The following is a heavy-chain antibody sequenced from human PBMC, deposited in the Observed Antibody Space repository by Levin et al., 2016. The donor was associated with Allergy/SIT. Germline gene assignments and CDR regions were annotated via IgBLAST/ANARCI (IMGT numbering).Heavy chain of an antibody. CDR1: GGSFSGYY. CDR3: ARGFIVGDGYNPYYYYGMDV. V-gene: IGHV4-34*01. CDR2: INHSGST. D-gene: IGHD5-24*01. J-gene: IGHJ6*02. Sequence: SETLSLTCAVYGGSFSGYYWSWIRQPPGKGLEWIGEINHSGSTNYNPSLKSRVTISVDTSKNQFSLKLSSVTAADTAVYYCARGFIVGDGYNPYYYYGMDVWGQGTTVTVSS.